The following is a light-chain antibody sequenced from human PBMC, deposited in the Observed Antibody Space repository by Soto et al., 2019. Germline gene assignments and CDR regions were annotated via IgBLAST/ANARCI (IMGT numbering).Light chain of an antibody. Sequence: DTQMTQSPSSLSASVGDRVTITCRASQGISNHLAWYQQKPGKVPELLIYSASTLQSGVPSRFSGSGSGTAFTLNISSLQTEDVATYYWQKYDSSPLTFGGGSKVEF. V-gene: IGKV1-27*01. CDR2: SAS. J-gene: IGKJ4*01. CDR3: QKYDSSPLT. CDR1: QGISNH.